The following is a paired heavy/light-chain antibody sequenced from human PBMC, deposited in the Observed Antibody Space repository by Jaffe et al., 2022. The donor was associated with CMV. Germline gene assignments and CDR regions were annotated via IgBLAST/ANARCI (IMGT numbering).Light chain of an antibody. CDR2: NNN. CDR1: SSNIGRHT. V-gene: IGLV1-44*01. J-gene: IGLJ2*01. Sequence: QSVLTQPPSASGTPGQRVTISCSGSSSNIGRHTVNWFQHLPGTAPKLLIYNNNQRPSGVPDRFSGSKTGTSASLAIGGLQSEDEADYYCAAWDDSLRGVVFGGGTNLAAL. CDR3: AAWDDSLRGVV.
Heavy chain of an antibody. J-gene: IGHJ6*02. Sequence: EVQLLESGGGLVQPGGSLRLSCAASGFTFNNYGMSWVRQAPGKGLEWVSGISDSGTTTHYADSVKGRFTISRDNSKNTVYLQMSSLRNEDTAVYSCAKDRRECSGSTCHYSAMEVWGQGTTVAVSS. V-gene: IGHV3-23*01. CDR1: GFTFNNYG. CDR3: AKDRRECSGSTCHYSAMEV. CDR2: ISDSGTTT. D-gene: IGHD2-15*01.